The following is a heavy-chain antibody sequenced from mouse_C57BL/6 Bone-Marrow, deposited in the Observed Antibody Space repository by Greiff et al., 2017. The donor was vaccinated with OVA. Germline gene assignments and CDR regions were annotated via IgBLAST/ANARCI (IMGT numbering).Heavy chain of an antibody. CDR3: ARWGTTVVAN. V-gene: IGHV1-55*01. J-gene: IGHJ2*01. Sequence: VQLQQSGAELVKPGASVKMSCKASGYTFTSYWITWVKQRPGQGLEWIGDIYPGSGSTNYNEKFKSKATLTVDTSSSTAYMQLSSLTSEDSAVYYCARWGTTVVANWGQGTTLTVSS. D-gene: IGHD1-1*01. CDR1: GYTFTSYW. CDR2: IYPGSGST.